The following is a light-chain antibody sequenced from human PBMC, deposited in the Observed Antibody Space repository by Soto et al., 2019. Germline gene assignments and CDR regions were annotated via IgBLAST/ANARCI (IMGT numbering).Light chain of an antibody. V-gene: IGKV1-5*03. CDR2: KAS. CDR1: QSISSY. Sequence: DIQMAQSPSSPSTSVVDRVTITCRASQSISSYLNWYQQKPGKAPKLLIYKASTLKSGVPSRFSGSGSGTEFTLTISSLQPDDFATYYCQHYNSYSEAFGQGTKVDI. CDR3: QHYNSYSEA. J-gene: IGKJ1*01.